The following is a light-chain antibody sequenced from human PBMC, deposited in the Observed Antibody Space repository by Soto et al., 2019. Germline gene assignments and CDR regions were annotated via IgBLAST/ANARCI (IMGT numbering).Light chain of an antibody. Sequence: DIQMTQSPSTLSASVGDRVIITCRASQSISSWLAWYQQKPGKAPNLLIYRASTLKSGIPSRFSGSGSWTEFTLTISSLQPDDFANYYCQQYDRASWTFGQGTKVEIK. V-gene: IGKV1-5*03. CDR1: QSISSW. CDR3: QQYDRASWT. J-gene: IGKJ1*01. CDR2: RAS.